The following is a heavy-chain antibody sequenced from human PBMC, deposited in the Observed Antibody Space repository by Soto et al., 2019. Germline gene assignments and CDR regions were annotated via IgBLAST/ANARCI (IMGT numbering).Heavy chain of an antibody. V-gene: IGHV4-59*01. D-gene: IGHD6-13*01. CDR2: IYYSGST. CDR3: ARDSRIAAAGTLYYYYYYMDV. CDR1: GGSISSYY. Sequence: PSETLSLTCTVSGGSISSYYWSWIRQPPGKGLEWIGYIYYSGSTNYNPSLKSRVTISVDTSKNQFSLKLSSVTAADTAVYYCARDSRIAAAGTLYYYYYYMDVWGKGTTVTVSS. J-gene: IGHJ6*03.